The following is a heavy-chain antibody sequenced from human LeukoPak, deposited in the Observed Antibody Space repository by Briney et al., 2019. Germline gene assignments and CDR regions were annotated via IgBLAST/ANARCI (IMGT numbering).Heavy chain of an antibody. D-gene: IGHD3-9*01. V-gene: IGHV4-34*01. Sequence: SETLSLTCAVYGGSFSGYYWSRIRQPPGKGLEWIGEINHSGSTNYNPSLKSRVTISVDTSKNQFSLKLSSVTAADTAVYYCARAPLVRRVMGAFDIWGQGTMVTVSS. J-gene: IGHJ3*02. CDR3: ARAPLVRRVMGAFDI. CDR2: INHSGST. CDR1: GGSFSGYY.